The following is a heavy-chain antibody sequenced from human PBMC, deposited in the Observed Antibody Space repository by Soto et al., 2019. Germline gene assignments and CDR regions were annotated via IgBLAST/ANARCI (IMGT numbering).Heavy chain of an antibody. J-gene: IGHJ5*02. CDR3: ARGSTIVRGAPSWFDP. Sequence: QVQLVQSGAEVKKPGSSVKVSCKASGGTFSRYTINWVRQAPGQGLEWMGRIIPIAAIANYTQKFQGRVTITVDKSSTTAYMELSSRRSDDTAVYYCARGSTIVRGAPSWFDPWCQGTLVTVSS. D-gene: IGHD3-10*01. CDR2: IIPIAAIA. CDR1: GGTFSRYT. V-gene: IGHV1-69*02.